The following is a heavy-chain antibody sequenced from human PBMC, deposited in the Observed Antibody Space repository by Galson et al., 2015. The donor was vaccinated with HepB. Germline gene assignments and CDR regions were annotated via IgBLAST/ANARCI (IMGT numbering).Heavy chain of an antibody. V-gene: IGHV2-70*13. J-gene: IGHJ4*02. CDR3: ARSIGYSSGWYHDY. CDR2: IDWDDDT. CDR1: GFSLSTSGMC. Sequence: PALVKPTQPLTLTCTFSGFSLSTSGMCLSWIRQPPGKALEWLALIDWDDDTYYSTSLKTRLTISKDTSKNQVVLSMTNMDPVDTATYYCARSIGYSSGWYHDYWGQGTLVTVSS. D-gene: IGHD6-19*01.